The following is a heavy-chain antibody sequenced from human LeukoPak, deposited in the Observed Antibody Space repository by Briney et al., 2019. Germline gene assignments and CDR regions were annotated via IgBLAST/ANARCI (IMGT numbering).Heavy chain of an antibody. J-gene: IGHJ6*03. CDR1: GGSISSYY. D-gene: IGHD3-9*01. CDR2: INYSGST. Sequence: PSETLSLTCTVSGGSISSYYWSWIRQPPGKGLEWIGYINYSGSTNYNPSLKSRVTISVDTSKNQFSLKLSSVTAADTAVYYCARESYYDILTGPYYYYYMDVWGKGTTVTVSS. V-gene: IGHV4-59*01. CDR3: ARESYYDILTGPYYYYYMDV.